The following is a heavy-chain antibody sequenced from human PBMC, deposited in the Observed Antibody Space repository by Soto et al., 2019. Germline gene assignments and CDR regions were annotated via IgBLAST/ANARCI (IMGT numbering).Heavy chain of an antibody. V-gene: IGHV3-23*01. CDR2: ISGSAATT. CDR1: GFPFASYA. D-gene: IGHD3-22*01. J-gene: IGHJ4*02. Sequence: EVQLLESGGGLVQPGGSLGSSCAASGFPFASYAITWVARAPGRGLEWVSAISGSAATTHFADSVKGRFTISRDNSKNTLYLQMNSLRAEDTAVYYCARDRSYYDSSGSYSPPYWGQGTLVTVSS. CDR3: ARDRSYYDSSGSYSPPY.